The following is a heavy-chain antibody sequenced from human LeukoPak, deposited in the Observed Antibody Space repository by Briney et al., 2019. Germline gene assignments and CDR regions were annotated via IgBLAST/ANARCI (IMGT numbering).Heavy chain of an antibody. CDR2: IKKDGGEK. Sequence: GGALRLSCAPSGVTFSSDWMSWGRQAPGEGLEWVSHIKKDGGEKYYVDSVKGRFTISRDNAKNSLSLQINSLRAEDTAVYYCAREREESSGMDVWGQGTTVIVSS. J-gene: IGHJ6*02. D-gene: IGHD3-10*01. CDR1: GVTFSSDW. CDR3: AREREESSGMDV. V-gene: IGHV3-7*01.